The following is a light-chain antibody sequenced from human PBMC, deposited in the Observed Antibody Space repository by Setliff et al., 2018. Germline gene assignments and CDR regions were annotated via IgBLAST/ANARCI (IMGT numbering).Light chain of an antibody. V-gene: IGLV1-47*01. CDR3: SSYAGSNTPYV. Sequence: QSVLTQPPSASGAPGQRVIISCSGSRPNIADNYVYWYQQLPGTAPKLLVNRNNQRPSGVPDRFSGSKSGTSASLAISGLQSEDEADYYCSSYAGSNTPYVFGTGTKVTVL. CDR2: RNN. J-gene: IGLJ1*01. CDR1: RPNIADNY.